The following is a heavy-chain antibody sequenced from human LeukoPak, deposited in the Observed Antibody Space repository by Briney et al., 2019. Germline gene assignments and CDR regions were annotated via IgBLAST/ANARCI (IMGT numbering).Heavy chain of an antibody. J-gene: IGHJ3*02. CDR1: AGSINSGDHY. V-gene: IGHV4-61*02. Sequence: PSQTLSLTCTVSAGSINSGDHYWSWIRQPAGKGLEWIGRIYSPGTNYNYNPSLKSRVTISIDTSKNQFSLKLTSVTAADTAVYYCARGIGTSYDSSRDAFDIWGQGTMVTVSS. CDR2: IYSPGT. D-gene: IGHD3-22*01. CDR3: ARGIGTSYDSSRDAFDI.